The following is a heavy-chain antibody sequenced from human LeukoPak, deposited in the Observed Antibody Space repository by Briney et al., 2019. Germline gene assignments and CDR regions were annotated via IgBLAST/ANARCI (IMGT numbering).Heavy chain of an antibody. V-gene: IGHV4-59*01. CDR1: GGSISSYY. D-gene: IGHD3-10*01. CDR2: IYYSGST. CDR3: TRVGTYGSGSYLSWLDY. J-gene: IGHJ4*02. Sequence: PSETLSLTCTVSGGSISSYYWSWIRQPPGKGLEWIGYIYYSGSTNYNPSLKSRVTISVDTSKNQFSLKLSSVTAADTAVYYCTRVGTYGSGSYLSWLDYWGQGTLVTVSS.